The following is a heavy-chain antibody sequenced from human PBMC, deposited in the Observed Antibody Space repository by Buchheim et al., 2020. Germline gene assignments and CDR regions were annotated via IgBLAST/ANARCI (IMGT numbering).Heavy chain of an antibody. J-gene: IGHJ2*01. V-gene: IGHV3-30*18. CDR2: ISYDGSNK. CDR3: AKEGYYDILTGQNYWYFDL. Sequence: QVQLVESGGGVVQPGRSLRLSCAASGFTFNSYGMHWVRQAPGKGLEWVAVISYDGSNKYYADSVKGRFTISRDNSKNTLYLQMNSLRAEDTAVYYCAKEGYYDILTGQNYWYFDLWGRGTL. D-gene: IGHD3-9*01. CDR1: GFTFNSYG.